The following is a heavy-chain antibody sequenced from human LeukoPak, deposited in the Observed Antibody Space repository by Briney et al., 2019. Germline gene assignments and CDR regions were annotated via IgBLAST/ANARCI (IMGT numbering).Heavy chain of an antibody. CDR2: IYYSGST. CDR1: GFTFSSYE. D-gene: IGHD4-11*01. J-gene: IGHJ4*02. Sequence: LRLSCAASGFTFSSYEMNWVRQPPGKGLEWIGYIYYSGSTNYNPSLKSRVTISVDTSKNQFSLKLSSVTAADTAVYYCAREGNDYHIDYWGQGTLVTVSS. V-gene: IGHV4-59*01. CDR3: AREGNDYHIDY.